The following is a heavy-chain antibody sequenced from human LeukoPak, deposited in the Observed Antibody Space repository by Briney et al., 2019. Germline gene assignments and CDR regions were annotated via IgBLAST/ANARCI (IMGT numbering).Heavy chain of an antibody. Sequence: ASVKVSCKASGGTFSSYAISWVRQAPEQGLEWMGRIIPIFGTANYAQKFQGRVTITTDESTSTAYMELSSLRSEDTAVYYCARSHYYDSSGHFDYWGQGTLVTVSS. D-gene: IGHD3-22*01. CDR1: GGTFSSYA. CDR2: IIPIFGTA. J-gene: IGHJ4*02. CDR3: ARSHYYDSSGHFDY. V-gene: IGHV1-69*05.